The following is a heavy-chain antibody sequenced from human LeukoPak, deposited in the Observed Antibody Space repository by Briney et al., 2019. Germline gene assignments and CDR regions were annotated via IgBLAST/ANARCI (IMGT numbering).Heavy chain of an antibody. J-gene: IGHJ4*02. V-gene: IGHV4-31*03. Sequence: PSQTLSLTCTVSGGSISSGGYYWSWIRQHPGKGLEWIGYIYYSGSTYYNPSLKSRVTISVDTSKNQFSLKLSSVTAADTAVYYCARVAILAGDYCSSTSCRRSIIDYWGQGTLVTVSS. CDR1: GGSISSGGYY. D-gene: IGHD2-2*01. CDR3: ARVAILAGDYCSSTSCRRSIIDY. CDR2: IYYSGST.